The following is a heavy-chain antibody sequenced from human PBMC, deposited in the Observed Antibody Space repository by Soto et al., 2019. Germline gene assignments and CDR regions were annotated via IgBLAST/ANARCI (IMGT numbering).Heavy chain of an antibody. CDR1: GFTFSSYG. J-gene: IGHJ4*02. CDR2: ISYDGSNK. CDR3: AKDRRWDYYDSSGLFDY. Sequence: PGGSLRLSCAASGFTFSSYGMHWVRQAPGKGLEWVAVISYDGSNKYYADSVKGRFTISRDNSKNTLYLQMNSLRAEDTAVYYCAKDRRWDYYDSSGLFDYWGQGTLVTVSS. V-gene: IGHV3-30*18. D-gene: IGHD3-22*01.